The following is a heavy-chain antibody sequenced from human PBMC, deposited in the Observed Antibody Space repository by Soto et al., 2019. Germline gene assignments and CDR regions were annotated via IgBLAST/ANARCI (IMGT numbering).Heavy chain of an antibody. CDR2: ISYDGSNK. J-gene: IGHJ4*02. Sequence: GGSLRLSCAASGFTFSSYAMHWVRQAPGKGLEWVAVISYDGSNKYYADSVKGRFTISRDNSKNTLYLQMNSLRAEDTAVYYCARDGRFTRFDYWGQGXLVTVYS. D-gene: IGHD3-3*01. CDR3: ARDGRFTRFDY. CDR1: GFTFSSYA. V-gene: IGHV3-30-3*01.